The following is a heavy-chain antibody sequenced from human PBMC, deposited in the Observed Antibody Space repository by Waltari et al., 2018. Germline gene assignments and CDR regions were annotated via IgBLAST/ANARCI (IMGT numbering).Heavy chain of an antibody. Sequence: EVQLVESGGGLVKPGGSLRLSCAASGFTFSSYSMNWVRQAPGKGLELVASISSSSSYIYYADSVKGRFTIARDNAKNSLYLQMNSLRAEDTAVYYCARDNSGMDVWGQGTTVTVSS. CDR1: GFTFSSYS. CDR3: ARDNSGMDV. V-gene: IGHV3-21*01. J-gene: IGHJ6*02. CDR2: ISSSSSYI.